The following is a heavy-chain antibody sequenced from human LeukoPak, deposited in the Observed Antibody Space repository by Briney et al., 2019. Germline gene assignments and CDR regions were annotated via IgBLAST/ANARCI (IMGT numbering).Heavy chain of an antibody. V-gene: IGHV1-8*01. CDR2: MNPNSGNT. Sequence: ASVKVSCKASGYTFTSYDINWVRQATGQGLEWMGWMNPNSGNTGYAQKFQGRVTMTRNTSISTAYMEVNSLRSEDTAVYYCARPGTRSSAYISYYYGLDVWGQGTTVTVAS. CDR1: GYTFTSYD. D-gene: IGHD3-22*01. J-gene: IGHJ6*02. CDR3: ARPGTRSSAYISYYYGLDV.